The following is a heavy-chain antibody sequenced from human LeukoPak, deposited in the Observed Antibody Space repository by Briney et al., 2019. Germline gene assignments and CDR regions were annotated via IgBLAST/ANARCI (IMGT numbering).Heavy chain of an antibody. D-gene: IGHD3-10*01. J-gene: IGHJ4*02. CDR3: AKRASGSGTSLYYFDY. V-gene: IGHV3-23*01. CDR1: GFTFSSYA. Sequence: GGSLRLSCAASGFTFSSYAMSWVRQAPGKGLEWVSVISNSGGSTFYADSVKGRFTISRDNSKNTLYLQMKSLRAEDTAVYYCAKRASGSGTSLYYFDYWGQGTLVTVSS. CDR2: ISNSGGST.